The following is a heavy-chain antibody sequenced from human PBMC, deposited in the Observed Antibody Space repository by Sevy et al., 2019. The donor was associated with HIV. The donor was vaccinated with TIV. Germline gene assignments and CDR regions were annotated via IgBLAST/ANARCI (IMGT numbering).Heavy chain of an antibody. CDR3: ARGTALGWFDP. CDR1: GFTFDSYW. V-gene: IGHV3-74*01. J-gene: IGHJ5*02. D-gene: IGHD5-18*01. Sequence: GGSLRLSCAASGFTFDSYWLHWVRQDPWKGLEWVSCVDIDGSRTEYADSVKGRFTISGDNDKNMLYLEMNSLRVEDTAEYYCARGTALGWFDPWGQGTRVTVSS. CDR2: VDIDGSRT.